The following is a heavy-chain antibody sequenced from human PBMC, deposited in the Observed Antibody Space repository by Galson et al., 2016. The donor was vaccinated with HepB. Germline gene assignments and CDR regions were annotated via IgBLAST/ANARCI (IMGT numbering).Heavy chain of an antibody. CDR2: IYDTGST. V-gene: IGHV4-59*01. J-gene: IGHJ4*03. CDR3: ARDKGLPATGMGNFDY. D-gene: IGHD6-13*01. Sequence: SETLSLTCTVSGGSISGYYWSWIRQPPGKGLEWIGYIYDTGSTNYNPSLKSRVTIAIDTSKNQFSLKLSSVTAADTAVYYFARDKGLPATGMGNFDYWGQGTTVTVSS. CDR1: GGSISGYY.